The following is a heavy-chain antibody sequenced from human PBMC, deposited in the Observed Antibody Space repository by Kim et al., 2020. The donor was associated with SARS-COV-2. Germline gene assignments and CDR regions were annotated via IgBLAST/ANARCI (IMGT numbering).Heavy chain of an antibody. CDR2: IWYDGSNK. Sequence: GGSLRLSCAASGFTFSSYGMHWVRQAPGKGLEWVAVIWYDGSNKYYADSVKGRFTISRDNSKNTLYLQMNSLRAEDTAVYYCARVGLRSGYYMGAFDIWGQGTMVTVSS. CDR1: GFTFSSYG. D-gene: IGHD3-3*01. CDR3: ARVGLRSGYYMGAFDI. V-gene: IGHV3-33*01. J-gene: IGHJ3*02.